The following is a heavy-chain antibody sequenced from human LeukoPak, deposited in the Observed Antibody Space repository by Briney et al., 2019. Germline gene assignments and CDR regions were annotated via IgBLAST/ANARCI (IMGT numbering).Heavy chain of an antibody. J-gene: IGHJ4*02. V-gene: IGHV3-48*02. Sequence: GGSLRLSCAASGFTFSSYSMNWVRQAPGKGLEWVSYISSSSSTIYYADSVKGRFTISRDNAKNSLYLQMNSLRDEDTAVYYCARVGPDYGDYGGDFDYWGQGTLVTVSS. CDR3: ARVGPDYGDYGGDFDY. CDR2: ISSSSSTI. D-gene: IGHD4-17*01. CDR1: GFTFSSYS.